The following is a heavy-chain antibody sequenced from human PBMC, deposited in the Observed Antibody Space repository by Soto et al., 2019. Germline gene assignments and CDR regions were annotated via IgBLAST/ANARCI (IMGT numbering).Heavy chain of an antibody. J-gene: IGHJ5*02. CDR3: SRHVSGYCSGGSCYSDWFDP. CDR1: GGSFSGYY. Sequence: SETLSLTCAVYGGSFSGYYWSWIRQPPGKGLEWIGEINHSGSTNYNPSLKSRVTISVDTSKNQFSLKLSSVTAADTAVYYCSRHVSGYCSGGSCYSDWFDPWGQGTLVTVSS. V-gene: IGHV4-34*01. CDR2: INHSGST. D-gene: IGHD2-15*01.